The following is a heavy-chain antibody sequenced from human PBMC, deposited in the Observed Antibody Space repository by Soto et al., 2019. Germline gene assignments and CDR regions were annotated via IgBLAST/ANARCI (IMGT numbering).Heavy chain of an antibody. V-gene: IGHV4-61*01. J-gene: IGHJ5*02. CDR2: IYYSGST. Sequence: SETLSLTCTVSGGSVSSSSYYWSWIRQPPGKGLEWIGYIYYSGSTSYNPSLKSRVTISVDTSKNQFSLKLSSVTAADTAVYYCARVRDWFDPWGQGTLVTVSS. CDR1: GGSVSSSSYY. CDR3: ARVRDWFDP.